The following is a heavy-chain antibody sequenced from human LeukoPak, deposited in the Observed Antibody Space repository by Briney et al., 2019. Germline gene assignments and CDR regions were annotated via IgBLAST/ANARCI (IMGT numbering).Heavy chain of an antibody. CDR1: GGSFSAYDY. Sequence: SETLSLTCGVYGGSFSAYDYWIWIRQPPGKGLEWIGEFNHNGITSYNPSLKSRVTISIDTSKNQFSLKLNSVTAADTAVYYCARGNRRLGYYGSGSRLPFDSWGQGTLVTVSS. V-gene: IGHV4-34*01. CDR2: FNHNGIT. D-gene: IGHD3-10*01. J-gene: IGHJ4*02. CDR3: ARGNRRLGYYGSGSRLPFDS.